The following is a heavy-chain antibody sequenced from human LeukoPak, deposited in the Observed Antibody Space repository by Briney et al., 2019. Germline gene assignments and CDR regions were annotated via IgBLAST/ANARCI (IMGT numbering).Heavy chain of an antibody. CDR2: ISSSGSSI. D-gene: IGHD3-10*01. V-gene: IGHV3-11*04. Sequence: PGRSLRLSCAASGFTFSDYYMNWIRQAPGKGLEWVSYISSSGSSIDYADSVKGRFTISRDNAKNSLYLQMNSLRAEDTAVYYCARDRSRYYYGSGSYYPFDYWGQGTLVTVSS. CDR3: ARDRSRYYYGSGSYYPFDY. J-gene: IGHJ4*02. CDR1: GFTFSDYY.